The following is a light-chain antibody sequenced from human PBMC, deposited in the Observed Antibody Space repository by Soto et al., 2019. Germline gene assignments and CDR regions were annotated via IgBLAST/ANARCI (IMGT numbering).Light chain of an antibody. CDR2: AAS. CDR1: QAIRDD. CDR3: LQDYIYPWT. Sequence: AIQMTQSPSSLSASVGDRVTITCRASQAIRDDLAWYQHKPGKAPKLLIYAASSLQSGVPSRFSGSRSGTDFTLTISSLQPEDFATYYCLQDYIYPWTFGQGTEVEIK. V-gene: IGKV1-6*01. J-gene: IGKJ1*01.